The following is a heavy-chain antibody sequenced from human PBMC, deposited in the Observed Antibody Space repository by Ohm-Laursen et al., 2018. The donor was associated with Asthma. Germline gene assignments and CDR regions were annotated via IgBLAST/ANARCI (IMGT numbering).Heavy chain of an antibody. CDR3: ARDSWYDFWSGNEYFDY. J-gene: IGHJ4*02. V-gene: IGHV3-48*01. CDR2: ITSYSSTT. Sequence: SLRLSCTASGFTFSSYSMNWVRQAPGKGLEWVSYITSYSSTTYYADSVKGRFTISRDNSKNTLYLQMNSLRAEDTAVYYCARDSWYDFWSGNEYFDYWGQGTLVTVSS. D-gene: IGHD3-3*01. CDR1: GFTFSSYS.